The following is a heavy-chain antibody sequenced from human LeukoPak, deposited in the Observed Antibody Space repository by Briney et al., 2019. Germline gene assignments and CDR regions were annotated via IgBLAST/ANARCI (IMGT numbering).Heavy chain of an antibody. D-gene: IGHD3-10*01. CDR1: GGSISGYY. J-gene: IGHJ3*01. CDR3: ARVNDYGSVL. CDR2: MYYSGNT. V-gene: IGHV4-59*01. Sequence: SETLSLTCTVSGGSISGYYCSWVRQPPGKGLEWIGYMYYSGNTNSNPSLKSRVTISVDTSKNQCSLKLSSVTVADTAVYYCARVNDYGSVLWGQGTRVTVSS.